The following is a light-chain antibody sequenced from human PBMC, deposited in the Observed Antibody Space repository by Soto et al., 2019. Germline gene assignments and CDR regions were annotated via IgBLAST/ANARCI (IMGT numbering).Light chain of an antibody. CDR2: KAS. J-gene: IGKJ1*01. Sequence: IQMAPSPSTPSAPVWGRVTVPWRASQSIGSWLAWYQQKPGKAPKLLIYKASSLESGVPSRFSGSGSGTEFTLTISSLQPDDFATYYCQHYNGYSEAFGQGTKVDIK. V-gene: IGKV1-5*03. CDR3: QHYNGYSEA. CDR1: QSIGSW.